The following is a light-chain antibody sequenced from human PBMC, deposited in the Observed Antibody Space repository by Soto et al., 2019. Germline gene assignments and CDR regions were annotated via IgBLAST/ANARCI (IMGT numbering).Light chain of an antibody. J-gene: IGKJ1*01. V-gene: IGKV1-39*01. CDR3: QQSYSTASWT. CDR2: AAS. Sequence: DIQMTQSPSSLSASVGDRVTITCRASQSISFYLNWYQQKPGKAPNLLIYAASSLQSGVPSRFSGSGSGTDFTLTISSLQPEDFATYYCQQSYSTASWTFGQGTKVDIK. CDR1: QSISFY.